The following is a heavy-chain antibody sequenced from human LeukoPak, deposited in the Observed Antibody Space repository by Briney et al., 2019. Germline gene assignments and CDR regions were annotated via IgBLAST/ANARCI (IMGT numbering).Heavy chain of an antibody. Sequence: SETLSLTCTVSGDSISSSSYYWGWIRQPPGKGLEWIGSIYYSGSTYYNPSLKSRVTISVDTSKNQFSLKLSSVTAADTAVYYCARPDSSGMKHYAFDIWGQGTMVTVSS. CDR2: IYYSGST. CDR1: GDSISSSSYY. CDR3: ARPDSSGMKHYAFDI. J-gene: IGHJ3*02. D-gene: IGHD3-22*01. V-gene: IGHV4-39*01.